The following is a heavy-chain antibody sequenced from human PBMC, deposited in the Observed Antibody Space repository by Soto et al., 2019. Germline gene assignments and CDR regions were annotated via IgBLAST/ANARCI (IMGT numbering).Heavy chain of an antibody. D-gene: IGHD6-13*01. CDR3: AKDHATWQQLPSDGMDA. V-gene: IGHV3-30*18. CDR2: ISYDRSNK. CDR1: GSTLCTYG. Sequence: RRLFCAASGSTLCTYGLHWDRQAPGKGLDWVGVISYDRSNKYYADTAKGRFTCSNDNSMMTLCLQMNSLRAEDTAVYYCAKDHATWQQLPSDGMDAWGQGTTVTVSS. J-gene: IGHJ6*02.